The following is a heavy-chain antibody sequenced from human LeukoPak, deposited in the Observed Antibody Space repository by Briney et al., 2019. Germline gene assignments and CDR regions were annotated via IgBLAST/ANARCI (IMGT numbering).Heavy chain of an antibody. CDR1: GGSIRGYF. CDR2: IYHSGST. Sequence: PSETLSLTCTVSGGSIRGYFWSWIRQPPGKGLEWIGSIYHSGSTYYNPSLKSRVTMSVDTSKNQFSLKLSSVTAADTAVYYCASCHSGSYYRPEPFDPWGQGTLVTVSS. CDR3: ASCHSGSYYRPEPFDP. D-gene: IGHD3-10*01. V-gene: IGHV4-59*04. J-gene: IGHJ5*02.